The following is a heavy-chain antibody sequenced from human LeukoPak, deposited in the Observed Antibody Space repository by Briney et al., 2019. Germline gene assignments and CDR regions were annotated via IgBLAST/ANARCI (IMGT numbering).Heavy chain of an antibody. J-gene: IGHJ5*02. CDR1: GGSFSGYY. CDR2: ISGSGFST. V-gene: IGHV3-23*01. D-gene: IGHD3-9*01. CDR3: AKDLDSP. Sequence: ETLSLTCVVYGGSFSGYYWSWIRQAPGKGLEWVSAISGSGFSTYYADSVKGRFTISRDNSKNTLYLQMNSLRAEDTAVYYCAKDLDSPWGQGTLVTVSS.